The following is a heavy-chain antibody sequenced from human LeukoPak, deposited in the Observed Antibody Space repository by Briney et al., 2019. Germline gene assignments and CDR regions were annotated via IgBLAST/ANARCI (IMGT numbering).Heavy chain of an antibody. V-gene: IGHV3-30-3*01. D-gene: IGHD3-16*01. J-gene: IGHJ4*02. Sequence: GGSLRLSCAASGFTFSSYAMHWVRQAPGKGLEWVAVISYDGSNKYYADSVKGRFTISRDNSKNTLYLQMNSLRAEDTAVYYCASAGGRELRDYFDYWGQGTLVTVSS. CDR2: ISYDGSNK. CDR1: GFTFSSYA. CDR3: ASAGGRELRDYFDY.